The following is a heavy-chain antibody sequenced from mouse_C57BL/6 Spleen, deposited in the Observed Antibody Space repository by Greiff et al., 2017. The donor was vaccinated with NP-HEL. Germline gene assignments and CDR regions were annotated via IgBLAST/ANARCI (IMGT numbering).Heavy chain of an antibody. Sequence: VQLVESGAELVKPGASVKISCKASGYAFSSYWMNWVKQRPGKGLEWIGQIYPGDGDTNYNGKFKGKATLTADKSSSTAYMQLSSLTSEDSAVYFCASDYDGGFAYWGQGTLVTVSA. D-gene: IGHD2-4*01. J-gene: IGHJ3*01. CDR2: IYPGDGDT. V-gene: IGHV1-80*01. CDR3: ASDYDGGFAY. CDR1: GYAFSSYW.